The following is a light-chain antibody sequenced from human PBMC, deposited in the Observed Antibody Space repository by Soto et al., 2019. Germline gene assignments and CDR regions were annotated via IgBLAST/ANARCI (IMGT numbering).Light chain of an antibody. CDR1: SSDVGGYNY. CDR2: DVS. V-gene: IGLV2-11*01. Sequence: QSALTQPRSVSGSPGQSVTISCTGTSSDVGGYNYVSWYQQHPGKAPKLMIFDVSKRPSGVPDRFAGSKSGNTASLTISGLQDEDEADYYCCSYVGWYSLIFGGGTKVTVL. J-gene: IGLJ2*01. CDR3: CSYVGWYSLI.